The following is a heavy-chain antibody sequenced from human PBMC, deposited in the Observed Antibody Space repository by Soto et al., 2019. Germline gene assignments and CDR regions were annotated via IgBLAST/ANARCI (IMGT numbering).Heavy chain of an antibody. CDR1: GGSISSYY. D-gene: IGHD3-10*01. CDR2: IYYSGST. CDR3: ATLYMVRGVRTFDY. Sequence: SETLSLTCTVSGGSISSYYWSWIRQPPGKGLEWIGYIYYSGSTNYNPSLKSRVTISVDTSKNQFSLKLSSVTAADTAVYYCATLYMVRGVRTFDYWGQGTLVTVSS. J-gene: IGHJ4*02. V-gene: IGHV4-59*01.